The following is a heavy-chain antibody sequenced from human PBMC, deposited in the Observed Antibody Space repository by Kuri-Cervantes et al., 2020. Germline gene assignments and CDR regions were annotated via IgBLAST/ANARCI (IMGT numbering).Heavy chain of an antibody. Sequence: SETLSLTCTVSGGSISSSSYYWGWIRQPPGKGLEWIGEINHSGSTNYNPSLRSRVTISVDTSKNQFSLKLSSVTAADTAVYYCARDPNPWGQGTLVTVSS. CDR2: INHSGST. CDR1: GGSISSSSYY. CDR3: ARDPNP. J-gene: IGHJ4*02. V-gene: IGHV4-39*07.